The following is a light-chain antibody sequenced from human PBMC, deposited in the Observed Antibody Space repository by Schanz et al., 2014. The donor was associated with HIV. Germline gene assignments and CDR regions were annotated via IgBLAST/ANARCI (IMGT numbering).Light chain of an antibody. CDR2: EVN. CDR3: SSYTSSSTPYV. Sequence: QSALTQPPSASGSPGQSVTISCTGTSSDVGGYKYVSWYQQHPGKAPKLMIYEVNQRPSGVPDRFSGSKSGNTASLTISGLQTEDEADYYCSSYTSSSTPYVFGSGTKLTVL. V-gene: IGLV2-8*01. J-gene: IGLJ1*01. CDR1: SSDVGGYKY.